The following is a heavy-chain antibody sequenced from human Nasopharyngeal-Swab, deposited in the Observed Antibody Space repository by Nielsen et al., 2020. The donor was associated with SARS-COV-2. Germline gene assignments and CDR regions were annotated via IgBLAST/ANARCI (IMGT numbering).Heavy chain of an antibody. J-gene: IGHJ5*01. CDR1: GGSISGHY. D-gene: IGHD2/OR15-2a*01. CDR3: ARRGNSYGGNWFDS. Sequence: SETLSLTCTVPGGSISGHYWFWIPQPPAKGLEWLGHIFYSGSTTYNPSLRSRFTISVDTSTTQFSLRLRSVTAADTAVYFCARRGNSYGGNWFDSWGLGSLVVVSS. CDR2: IFYSGST. V-gene: IGHV4-59*11.